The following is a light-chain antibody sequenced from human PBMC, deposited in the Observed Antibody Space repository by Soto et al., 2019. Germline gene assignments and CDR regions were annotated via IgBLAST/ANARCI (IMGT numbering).Light chain of an antibody. J-gene: IGKJ3*01. CDR1: QDITNS. CDR3: QQYHNLPFT. Sequence: DIQMTQSPSSLSASVGGSVTITCQASQDITNSLNWYQQRPGKAPKLLLFDASNLETGVPSRFSGSGSGTHFTFTISSLQPEDFATYFRQQYHNLPFTFGPGTKVDLK. CDR2: DAS. V-gene: IGKV1-33*01.